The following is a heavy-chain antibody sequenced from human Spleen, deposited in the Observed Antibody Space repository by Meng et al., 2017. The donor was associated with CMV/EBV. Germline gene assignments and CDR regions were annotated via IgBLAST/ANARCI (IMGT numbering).Heavy chain of an antibody. D-gene: IGHD3-9*01. J-gene: IGHJ5*02. CDR2: RPSDERTI. V-gene: IGHV3-30*02. CDR1: RLKSSHCV. CDR3: ARYLSGRFDP. Sequence: GVCVVWSGEYLGPSVVASRLKSSHCVFQWCLQAPCKVLEWVAIRPSDERTIYYADAVKCRFTTARDNSNNILYLQMNSLRPDDTAVYYCARYLSGRFDPCGQGTLVTVSS.